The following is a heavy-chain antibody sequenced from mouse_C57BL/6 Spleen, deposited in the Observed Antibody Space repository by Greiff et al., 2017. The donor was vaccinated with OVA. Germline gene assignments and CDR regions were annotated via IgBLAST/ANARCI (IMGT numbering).Heavy chain of an antibody. V-gene: IGHV1-69*01. Sequence: VQLQQPGAELVMPGASVKLSCKASGYTFTSYWMHWVKQRPGQGLEWIGEIDPSDSYTNYNQKFKGKSTLTVDKSSSTAYMQLSSLTSEDSAVDYCARANPKGYYFDYWGQGTTLTVSS. J-gene: IGHJ2*01. CDR3: ARANPKGYYFDY. CDR1: GYTFTSYW. CDR2: IDPSDSYT.